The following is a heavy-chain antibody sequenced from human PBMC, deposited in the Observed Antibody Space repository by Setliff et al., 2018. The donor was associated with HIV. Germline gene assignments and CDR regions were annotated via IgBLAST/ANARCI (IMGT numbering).Heavy chain of an antibody. V-gene: IGHV4-59*01. J-gene: IGHJ6*03. Sequence: PSETLSLTCSVFGGSLSSYYWSWIRQPPGKGLEWIGYIHHSGTTNYNPSLKSRVTMSVDTSKEEFSLRLSSVTAADTAVYYCARTESGFCSSSSCLRYMDVWGKGTTVTVSS. CDR2: IHHSGTT. CDR3: ARTESGFCSSSSCLRYMDV. D-gene: IGHD2-2*01. CDR1: GGSLSSYY.